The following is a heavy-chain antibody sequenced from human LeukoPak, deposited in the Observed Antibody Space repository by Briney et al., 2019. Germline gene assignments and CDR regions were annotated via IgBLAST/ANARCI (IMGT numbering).Heavy chain of an antibody. CDR1: GFTFSGYA. D-gene: IGHD3-10*01. Sequence: PGGSLRLSCSASGFTFSGYAMHWVRQAPGKGLEYVSAISSIGNNTYYADSVKGRFTTSRDNSKNTLYLQMSSLRPEDTAVYYCVKIPGSYSIDYWGQGTLVTVSS. CDR2: ISSIGNNT. CDR3: VKIPGSYSIDY. V-gene: IGHV3-64D*06. J-gene: IGHJ4*02.